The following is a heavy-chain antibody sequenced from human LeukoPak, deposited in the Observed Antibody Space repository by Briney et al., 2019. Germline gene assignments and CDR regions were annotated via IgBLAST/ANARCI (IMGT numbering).Heavy chain of an antibody. CDR2: MNPNSGNT. J-gene: IGHJ4*02. CDR3: ARDSQLRGHWYSSWSTTFDY. CDR1: GYTFTSYD. V-gene: IGHV1-8*01. D-gene: IGHD6-19*01. Sequence: ASVKVSCKASGYTFTSYDINWVRQATGQGLEWMGWMNPNSGNTGYAQKFQGRVTMTRNTSISTAYTELSSLRSEDTAVYYCARDSQLRGHWYSSWSTTFDYWGQGTLVTASP.